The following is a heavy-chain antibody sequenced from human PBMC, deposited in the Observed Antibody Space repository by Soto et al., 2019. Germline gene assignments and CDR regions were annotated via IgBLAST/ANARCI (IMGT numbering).Heavy chain of an antibody. Sequence: SETLSLTCTVSGGSISSYYWSWIRQPPGKGLEWIGYIYYSGSTNYNPSLKSRVTISVDTSKNQFSLKLSSVTAADTAVYYCARRFYGPIDYWGQGTLVTVSS. CDR1: GGSISSYY. CDR2: IYYSGST. CDR3: ARRFYGPIDY. D-gene: IGHD3-3*01. J-gene: IGHJ4*02. V-gene: IGHV4-59*01.